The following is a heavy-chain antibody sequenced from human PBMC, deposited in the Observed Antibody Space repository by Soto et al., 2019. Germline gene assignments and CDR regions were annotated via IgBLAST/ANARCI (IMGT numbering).Heavy chain of an antibody. Sequence: QVQLVQSGAEVKNPGASVKVSCKASGYTFTRYGIGWARQAPGQGLEWMGWINTYNGNTNYAQNVQGGVTLTTDTATSTAYMEPRSLRSNDTAIYYCAMVDVYVTPSPQDVWGQGTTVIVSS. CDR2: INTYNGNT. CDR3: AMVDVYVTPSPQDV. V-gene: IGHV1-18*01. CDR1: GYTFTRYG. D-gene: IGHD3-16*01. J-gene: IGHJ6*02.